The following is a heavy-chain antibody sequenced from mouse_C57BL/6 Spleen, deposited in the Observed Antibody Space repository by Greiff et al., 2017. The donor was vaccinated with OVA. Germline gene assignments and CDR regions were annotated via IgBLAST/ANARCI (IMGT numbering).Heavy chain of an antibody. CDR1: GYTFTSYW. J-gene: IGHJ2*01. V-gene: IGHV1-50*01. CDR2: IDPSDSYT. CDR3: ASFGSSYPY. D-gene: IGHD1-1*01. Sequence: QVQLQQPGAELVKPGASVKLSCKASGYTFTSYWMQWVNQRPGQGLEWIGEIDPSDSYTNYNQKFKGKATLTVDTSSSTAYMQLSSLTSEDSAVYYCASFGSSYPYWGQGTTLTVSS.